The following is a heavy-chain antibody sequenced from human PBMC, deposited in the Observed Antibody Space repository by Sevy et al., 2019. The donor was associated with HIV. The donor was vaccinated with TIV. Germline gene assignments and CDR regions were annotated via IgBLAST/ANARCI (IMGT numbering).Heavy chain of an antibody. CDR1: GFTFDDYA. V-gene: IGHV3-9*01. D-gene: IGHD6-13*01. CDR2: ISWNSGSI. Sequence: GGSLRLSCAASGFTFDDYAMHWVRQAPGKGLEWVSGISWNSGSIGYADSVKGRFTISRDNAKNSLYLQMNSLRAEDTAVYYCAKHKGHGIAAGGTGISDYWGQGTLVTVSS. CDR3: AKHKGHGIAAGGTGISDY. J-gene: IGHJ4*02.